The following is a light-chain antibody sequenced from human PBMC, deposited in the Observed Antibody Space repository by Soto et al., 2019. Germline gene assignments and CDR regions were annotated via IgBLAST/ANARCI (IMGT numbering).Light chain of an antibody. CDR2: GSS. Sequence: EIVLTQSPGTLSLSPGERATLYCRASQSLNSFYLAWYKQKPGQAPRLLIYGSSNRATGIPDRFSGSGSGTDFTLTIGRLDPEDFAVYYCQQYDISPRTFGQGTKVDIK. CDR1: QSLNSFY. J-gene: IGKJ1*01. V-gene: IGKV3-20*01. CDR3: QQYDISPRT.